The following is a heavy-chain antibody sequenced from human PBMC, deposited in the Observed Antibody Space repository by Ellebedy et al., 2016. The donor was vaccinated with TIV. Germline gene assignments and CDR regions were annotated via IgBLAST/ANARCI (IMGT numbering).Heavy chain of an antibody. J-gene: IGHJ3*02. CDR2: ISYDGSNK. V-gene: IGHV3-30-3*01. Sequence: GESLKISCAASGFTFKNYVMYWVRQAPGKGLEWVALISYDGSNKFYADSVKGRCTISRDNSGNTVYLQRNSLRAEDTAVYYCAREADDTFDIWGQGTMVTVSS. CDR3: AREADDTFDI. CDR1: GFTFKNYV.